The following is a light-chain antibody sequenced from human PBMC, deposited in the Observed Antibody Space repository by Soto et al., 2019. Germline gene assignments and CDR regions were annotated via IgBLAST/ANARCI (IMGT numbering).Light chain of an antibody. CDR3: GSWDSSLSAYV. V-gene: IGLV1-51*01. CDR2: DDN. Sequence: QAVVTQPPSASGTAGQVVTISCSGGDSNIGSNSVYWYQHLPRMAPKLLIYDDNKRPSGIPDRFSGSKSGTSATLGITGFQTGDEADDYCGSWDSSLSAYVFGTGTKVTVL. CDR1: DSNIGSNS. J-gene: IGLJ1*01.